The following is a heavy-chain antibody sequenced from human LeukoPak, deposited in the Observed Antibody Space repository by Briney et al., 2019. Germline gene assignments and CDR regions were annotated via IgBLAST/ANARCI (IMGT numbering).Heavy chain of an antibody. J-gene: IGHJ4*02. CDR2: ISYDGSNK. Sequence: PGRSLRLSCAASGFTFSSYAMHWVRQAQGKELEWVAVISYDGSNKYYADSVKGRFTISRDNSKNTLYLQMNSLRAEDTAVYYCARGRYYYDSSGYYRGYYFDYWGQGTLVTVSS. CDR3: ARGRYYYDSSGYYRGYYFDY. D-gene: IGHD3-22*01. V-gene: IGHV3-30-3*01. CDR1: GFTFSSYA.